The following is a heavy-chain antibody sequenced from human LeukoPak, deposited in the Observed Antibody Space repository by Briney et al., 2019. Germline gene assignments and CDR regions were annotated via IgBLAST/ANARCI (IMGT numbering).Heavy chain of an antibody. CDR2: IYPGDPDT. CDR3: ARYSGSYWDTQIDY. Sequence: GESLKISCKGSGYSFTSYWIGWARQMPGKGLEWMGMIYPGDPDTRYSPSFQGQVTISADKSINTAYLQWSSLKASDTAIYYCARYSGSYWDTQIDYWGQGTLVTVSS. CDR1: GYSFTSYW. J-gene: IGHJ4*02. D-gene: IGHD1-26*01. V-gene: IGHV5-51*01.